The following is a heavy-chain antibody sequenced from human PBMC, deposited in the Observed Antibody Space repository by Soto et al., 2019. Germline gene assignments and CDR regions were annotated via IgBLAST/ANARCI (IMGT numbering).Heavy chain of an antibody. Sequence: SETLSLTCTVSGGSISSYYWSWIRQPPGKGLEWIGYIYYSGSTNYNPSLKSRVTISVDTSKNQFSLKLSSVTAADTAVYYCARGGIQLWLNRFGMDVWGQGTTVTVSS. D-gene: IGHD5-18*01. V-gene: IGHV4-59*01. J-gene: IGHJ6*02. CDR3: ARGGIQLWLNRFGMDV. CDR1: GGSISSYY. CDR2: IYYSGST.